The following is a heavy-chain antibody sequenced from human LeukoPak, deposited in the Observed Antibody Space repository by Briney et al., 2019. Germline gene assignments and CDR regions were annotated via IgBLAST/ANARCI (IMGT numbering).Heavy chain of an antibody. V-gene: IGHV3-23*01. Sequence: GGSLRLSCAASGFTFSSYAMSWVRQAPGKGLEWVSAISGSGGSTYYADSVKGRFTISRDNSKNTLYPQMNSLRAEDTAVYYCARGAREQWLVFDYWGQGTLVTVSS. CDR3: ARGAREQWLVFDY. D-gene: IGHD6-19*01. J-gene: IGHJ4*02. CDR1: GFTFSSYA. CDR2: ISGSGGST.